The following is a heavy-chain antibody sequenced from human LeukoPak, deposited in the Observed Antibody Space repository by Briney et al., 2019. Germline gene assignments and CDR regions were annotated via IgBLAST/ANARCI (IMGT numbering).Heavy chain of an antibody. CDR1: GFSFNNYG. V-gene: IGHV3-9*03. D-gene: IGHD6-13*01. CDR3: AKDMGSSNWYYFDY. J-gene: IGHJ4*02. Sequence: GGSLRLSCAASGFSFNNYGLYWVRQAPGKGLEWVSGISWNSGSIGYADSVKGRFTISRDSAKNSLFLQMNSLRTEDMALYYCAKDMGSSNWYYFDYWGQGTLVTVSS. CDR2: ISWNSGSI.